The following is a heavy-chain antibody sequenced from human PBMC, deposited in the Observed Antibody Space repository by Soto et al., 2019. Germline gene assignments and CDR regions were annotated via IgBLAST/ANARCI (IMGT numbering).Heavy chain of an antibody. CDR1: GFTFRSYA. CDR3: AKDGEGYNGVWDYFDH. D-gene: IGHD3-16*01. J-gene: IGHJ4*02. V-gene: IGHV3-23*01. CDR2: ISGGGDET. Sequence: EVQLLESGGGLVQPGGSLRLSCAASGFTFRSYAMSWVRQAPGKGLEWVSGISGGGDETYNAVSVKGRFTIYRDNSKNTLDLQMNSLRAEDTAIYYCAKDGEGYNGVWDYFDHWGQGTLITVSS.